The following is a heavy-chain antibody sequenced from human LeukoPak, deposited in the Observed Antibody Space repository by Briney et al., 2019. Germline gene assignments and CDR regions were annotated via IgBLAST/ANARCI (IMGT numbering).Heavy chain of an antibody. CDR2: IYSGGST. CDR1: GFTFSSNY. CDR3: ARDKFWSGYYPQADFDY. V-gene: IGHV3-53*01. J-gene: IGHJ4*02. Sequence: GGSLRLSCAASGFTFSSNYMSWVRQAPGKGLEWVSVIYSGGSTYYADSVKGRFTISRDNSKNTLYLQMNSLRAEDTAVYYCARDKFWSGYYPQADFDYWGQGTLVTVSS. D-gene: IGHD3-3*01.